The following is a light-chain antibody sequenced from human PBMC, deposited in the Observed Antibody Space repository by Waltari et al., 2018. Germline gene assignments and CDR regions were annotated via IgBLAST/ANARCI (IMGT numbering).Light chain of an antibody. J-gene: IGLJ2*01. CDR1: GGNY. V-gene: IGLV1-51*01. Sequence: QSVLTQPPSVSADPGQKVTISCSGSGGNYVSWFQQFPGEAPRLIIYDNQKRRPGIPDRFSGSRSGATATLEITGLQTGDEAHYYCGTWESSLSAVVFGGGTKVTVL. CDR3: GTWESSLSAVV. CDR2: DNQ.